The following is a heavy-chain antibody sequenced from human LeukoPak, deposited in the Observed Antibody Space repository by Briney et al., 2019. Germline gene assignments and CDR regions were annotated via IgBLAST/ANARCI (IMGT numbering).Heavy chain of an antibody. Sequence: ASVKVSCKASGYTFTGYYMHWVRQAPGQGLEWMGGIIPIFGTANYAQKFQGRVTITADKSTSTAYMELSSLRSEDTAVYYCARAPTSYYYDSSVGWSFDIWGQGTMVTVSS. CDR1: GYTFTGYY. J-gene: IGHJ3*02. D-gene: IGHD3-22*01. CDR2: IIPIFGTA. V-gene: IGHV1-69*06. CDR3: ARAPTSYYYDSSVGWSFDI.